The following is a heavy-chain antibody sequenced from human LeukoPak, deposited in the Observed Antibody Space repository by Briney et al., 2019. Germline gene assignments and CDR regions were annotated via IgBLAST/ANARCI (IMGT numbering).Heavy chain of an antibody. V-gene: IGHV4-34*01. D-gene: IGHD2-15*01. CDR3: ARGDLGYCSGGSCYGDWFDP. CDR2: INNSGST. J-gene: IGHJ5*02. CDR1: GGSFSGYY. Sequence: PSETLSLTCAVYGGSFSGYYWSWIRQPPGKGLEWIGEINNSGSTNYNPSLTSRVTISVDTSKNQFSLKLSSVTAADTAVYYCARGDLGYCSGGSCYGDWFDPWGQGTLVTVSS.